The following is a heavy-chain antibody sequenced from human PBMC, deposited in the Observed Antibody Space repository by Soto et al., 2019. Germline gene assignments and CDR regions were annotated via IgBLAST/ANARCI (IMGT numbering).Heavy chain of an antibody. CDR1: GGSISSYY. CDR3: ARLSSGYDDYYYYYMDV. D-gene: IGHD5-12*01. Sequence: SETLSLTCTVSGGSISSYYWSWIRQPPGKGLEWIGYIYYSGSTNYNPSLKSRVTISVDTSKNQFSLKLSSVTAADTAVYYCARLSSGYDDYYYYYMDVWGKGTTVTVSS. CDR2: IYYSGST. V-gene: IGHV4-59*08. J-gene: IGHJ6*03.